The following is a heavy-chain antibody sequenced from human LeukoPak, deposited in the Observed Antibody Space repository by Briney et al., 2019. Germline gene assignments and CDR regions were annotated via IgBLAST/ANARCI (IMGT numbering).Heavy chain of an antibody. CDR3: ARAGDCYSASCPHGDMDV. CDR1: GYTFTSYA. Sequence: ASVKVSCKASGYTFTSYAMNWVRQAPGQGLEWMGWINTNIGNPRFAQGFTGRFVFSFDTSVSTAYLQISSLKAEDTAVYYCARAGDCYSASCPHGDMDVWGQGTTVTVSS. V-gene: IGHV7-4-1*02. CDR2: INTNIGNP. D-gene: IGHD2-2*01. J-gene: IGHJ6*02.